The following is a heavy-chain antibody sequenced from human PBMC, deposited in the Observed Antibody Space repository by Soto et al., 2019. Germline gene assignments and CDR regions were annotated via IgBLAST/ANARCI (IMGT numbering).Heavy chain of an antibody. CDR3: ARDPRDYDFWSGYYTDVYYYGMDV. Sequence: SVKVSCKASGCTFSSYAISWVRQAPGQGLEWMGGIIPIFGTANYAQKFQGRVTITADESTSTAYMELSSLRSEDTAVYYCARDPRDYDFWSGYYTDVYYYGMDVWGQGTTVTVSS. CDR2: IIPIFGTA. V-gene: IGHV1-69*13. CDR1: GCTFSSYA. D-gene: IGHD3-3*01. J-gene: IGHJ6*02.